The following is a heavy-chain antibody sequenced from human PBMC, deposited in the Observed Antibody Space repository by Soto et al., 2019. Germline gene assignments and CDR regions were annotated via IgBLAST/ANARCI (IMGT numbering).Heavy chain of an antibody. V-gene: IGHV3-30-3*01. J-gene: IGHJ4*02. CDR3: ARDTSRIVVVVAATPFDY. Sequence: PGGSLRLSCAASGFTFSSYAMHWVRQAPGKGLEWVAVISYDGSNKYYAGSVKGRFTISRDNSKNTLYLQMNSLRAEDTAAYYCARDTSRIVVVVAATPFDYWGQGTLVTVSS. CDR2: ISYDGSNK. CDR1: GFTFSSYA. D-gene: IGHD2-15*01.